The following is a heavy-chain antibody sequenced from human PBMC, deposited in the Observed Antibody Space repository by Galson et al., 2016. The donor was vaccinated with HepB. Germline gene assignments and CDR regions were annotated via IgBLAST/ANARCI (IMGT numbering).Heavy chain of an antibody. Sequence: SLRLSCAASGFTVSRNYMGWVRQAPGKGLEWVSFIYDSDYPYYADSVRGRFTISEDNSKITVYLQMNSLRAEDTAVYYCAGGLYSSGWPKGDFWGQGSLVIVSS. V-gene: IGHV3-53*01. D-gene: IGHD6-19*01. J-gene: IGHJ4*02. CDR3: AGGLYSSGWPKGDF. CDR1: GFTVSRNY. CDR2: IYDSDYP.